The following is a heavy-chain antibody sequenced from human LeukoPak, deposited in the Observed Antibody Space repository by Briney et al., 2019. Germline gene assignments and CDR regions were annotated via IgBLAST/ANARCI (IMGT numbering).Heavy chain of an antibody. CDR3: VRGSGGDGYGYWGDK. D-gene: IGHD5-12*01. Sequence: PGGSLRLSCAASGSTFSTYSMNWVRQAPGKGLEWVSSISGSSDYIFYADSVKGRFTMSRDNAKNSLYLQMNSLRAEDSAVYYCVRGSGGDGYGYWGDKWGQGTLVTVSS. V-gene: IGHV3-21*01. CDR2: ISGSSDYI. CDR1: GSTFSTYS. J-gene: IGHJ4*02.